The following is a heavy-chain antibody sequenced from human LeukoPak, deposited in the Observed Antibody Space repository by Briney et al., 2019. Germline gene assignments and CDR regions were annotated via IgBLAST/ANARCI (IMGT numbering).Heavy chain of an antibody. D-gene: IGHD2-8*01. CDR2: INLDGNEK. CDR1: GFTFSNYW. Sequence: GGSLRLSCAASGFTFSNYWMSWVRQAPGKGLEWVANINLDGNEKNYVDSVKGRFTISRDNAKNSLYLQMNSLRAEDTAVYYCARDQTFWRLNNGVFAYWGQGALVTVSS. V-gene: IGHV3-7*03. CDR3: ARDQTFWRLNNGVFAY. J-gene: IGHJ4*02.